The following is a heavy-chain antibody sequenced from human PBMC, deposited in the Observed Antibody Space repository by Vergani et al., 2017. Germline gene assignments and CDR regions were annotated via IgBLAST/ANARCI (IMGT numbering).Heavy chain of an antibody. CDR3: AREYQLLSGGNWFDP. V-gene: IGHV1-69*14. J-gene: IGHJ5*02. CDR2: IIPIFGTA. CDR1: GGTFSSYA. D-gene: IGHD2-2*01. Sequence: QVQLVQSGAEVKKPGSSVKVSCKASGGTFSSYAISWVRQAPGQGLEWKGRIIPIFGTANYAQKFQGRVTITADKSTSTAYMELSSLRSEDTAVYYCAREYQLLSGGNWFDPWGQGTLVTVSS.